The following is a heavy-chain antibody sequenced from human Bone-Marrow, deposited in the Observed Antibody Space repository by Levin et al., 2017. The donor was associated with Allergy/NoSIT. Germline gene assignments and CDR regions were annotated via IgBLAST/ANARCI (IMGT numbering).Heavy chain of an antibody. CDR3: TRGHGLRSPDFEP. CDR2: GRDKANGYTA. J-gene: IGHJ5*02. V-gene: IGHV3-72*01. Sequence: GGSLRLSCVASGFTFSDYYMDWVRQAPGKGLEWVGRGRDKANGYTATYAASVRDRFSISRDDSTNSVYLQLSSLKTEDTEVYYCTRGHGLRSPDFEPWGQGTLVTVSS. CDR1: GFTFSDYY. D-gene: IGHD1-26*01.